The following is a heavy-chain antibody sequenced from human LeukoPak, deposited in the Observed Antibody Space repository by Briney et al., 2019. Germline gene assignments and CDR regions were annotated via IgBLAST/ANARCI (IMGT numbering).Heavy chain of an antibody. J-gene: IGHJ5*02. D-gene: IGHD2/OR15-2a*01. V-gene: IGHV3-21*01. CDR3: ARGKTSQNIVTRKTYNWFDP. CDR1: GFTFTSYS. Sequence: GGSLRLSCAASGFTFTSYSSTWVRQAPGKGLEWVSSISSDSTYIYYADSVKGRFTISRDNAKNSLYLQMKSLRAEDTAVYYCARGKTSQNIVTRKTYNWFDPWGQGTLVTVSS. CDR2: ISSDSTYI.